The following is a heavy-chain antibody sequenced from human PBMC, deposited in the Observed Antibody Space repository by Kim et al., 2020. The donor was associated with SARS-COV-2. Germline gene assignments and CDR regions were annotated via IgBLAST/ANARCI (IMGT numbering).Heavy chain of an antibody. J-gene: IGHJ5*02. V-gene: IGHV1-69*01. Sequence: QKFQGRVTITADESTSPAYMELSSLRSEDTAVYYCAREKVRGVTNNWFDPWGQGTLVTVSS. CDR3: AREKVRGVTNNWFDP. D-gene: IGHD3-10*01.